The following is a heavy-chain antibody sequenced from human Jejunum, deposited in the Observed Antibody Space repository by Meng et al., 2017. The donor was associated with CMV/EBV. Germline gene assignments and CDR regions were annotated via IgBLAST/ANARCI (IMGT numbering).Heavy chain of an antibody. CDR3: ARGDPPSNGVPAANYYYYYGMDV. D-gene: IGHD2-2*01. V-gene: IGHV1-69*05. J-gene: IGHJ6*02. CDR2: IIPIFGTA. Sequence: ISWVRPAPGQGLEWMGGIIPIFGTANYAQKFQGRVTITTDESTSTAYMELSSLRSEDTAVYYCARGDPPSNGVPAANYYYYYGMDVWGQGTTVTVSS.